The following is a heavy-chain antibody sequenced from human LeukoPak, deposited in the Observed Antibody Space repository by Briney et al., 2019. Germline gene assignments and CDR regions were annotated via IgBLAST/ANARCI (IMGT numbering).Heavy chain of an antibody. D-gene: IGHD3-10*01. CDR3: ARSTYGSGDPQWFDP. V-gene: IGHV3-48*03. Sequence: GGSLRLSCAASGFTFSSYEMNWVRQAPGKGLEWVSYISSSGSTIYYADSVKGRFTISRDNAKNSLYLQMNSLRAEDTAVYYCARSTYGSGDPQWFDPWGQGTLVTVSS. CDR2: ISSSGSTI. J-gene: IGHJ5*02. CDR1: GFTFSSYE.